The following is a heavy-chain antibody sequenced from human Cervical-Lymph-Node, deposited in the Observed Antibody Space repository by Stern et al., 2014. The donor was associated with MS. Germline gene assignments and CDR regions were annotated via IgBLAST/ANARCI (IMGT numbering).Heavy chain of an antibody. Sequence: VQLEESGGGLVQPGESLRLSCAAPGFSVSTNYVNWVRRASGKGLEWLSVIFTGGSTYYADSVRGRFTISRDNSKNTVYLQMNSLRDEDTAMYYCARELDGLDVWGQGTTVTVSS. CDR1: GFSVSTNY. CDR3: ARELDGLDV. V-gene: IGHV3-66*01. J-gene: IGHJ6*02. CDR2: IFTGGST.